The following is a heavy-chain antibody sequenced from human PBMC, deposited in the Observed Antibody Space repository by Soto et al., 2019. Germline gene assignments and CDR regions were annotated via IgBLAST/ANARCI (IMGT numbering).Heavy chain of an antibody. D-gene: IGHD6-6*01. V-gene: IGHV3-23*01. J-gene: IGHJ4*01. CDR1: GFTFSSYA. CDR3: AKRITARPFAY. Sequence: PGGSLRLSCTASGFTFSSYAISWLRQAPGKGLEWLSAISGSGGNTYYADSVKGRFTISRDNSKNTLYLQMNSLRAEDTAVYYCAKRITARPFAYWGHGALVTVSS. CDR2: ISGSGGNT.